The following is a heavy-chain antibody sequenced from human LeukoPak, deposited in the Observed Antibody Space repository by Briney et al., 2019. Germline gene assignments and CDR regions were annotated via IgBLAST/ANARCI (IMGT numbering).Heavy chain of an antibody. CDR1: GYTFTSYG. CDR3: ARDLRTPVDY. V-gene: IGHV1-18*01. CDR2: ISAYNGNT. Sequence: ASVKASCKASGYTFTSYGISWVRQAPGQGLEWMGWISAYNGNTNYAQKLQGRVTITADKSTSTAYMELSSLRSEDTAVYYCARDLRTPVDYWGQGTLVTVSS. D-gene: IGHD3-10*01. J-gene: IGHJ4*02.